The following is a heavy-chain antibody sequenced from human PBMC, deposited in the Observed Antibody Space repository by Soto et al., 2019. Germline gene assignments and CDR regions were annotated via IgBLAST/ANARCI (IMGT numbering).Heavy chain of an antibody. CDR2: TYYRSKWYN. CDR3: ARVNRAVAGGLYYYYGMDV. V-gene: IGHV6-1*01. J-gene: IGHJ6*02. CDR1: GDSVSSNSAA. Sequence: QALSLPSAISGDSVSSNSAACNLIRHSPSRGLEWLGRTYYRSKWYNDYAVSVKSRITINPDTSKNQFSLQLNSVTPEDTAVYYCARVNRAVAGGLYYYYGMDVWGQGTTVTVSS. D-gene: IGHD6-19*01.